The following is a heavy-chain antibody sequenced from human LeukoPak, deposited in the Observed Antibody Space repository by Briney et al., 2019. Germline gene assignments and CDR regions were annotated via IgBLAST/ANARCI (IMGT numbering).Heavy chain of an antibody. CDR3: ARLIGDDY. J-gene: IGHJ4*02. V-gene: IGHV4-39*07. D-gene: IGHD2-21*01. CDR2: IFYTGTT. CDR1: GGSISSSDYY. Sequence: SETLSLTCTVSGGSISSSDYYWGWIRQPPGKGLEWVGSIFYTGTTYYSASLKSRITMSIDTSKIHFSLVLSSVTAADTAVYYCARLIGDDYWGQGTLVTVSS.